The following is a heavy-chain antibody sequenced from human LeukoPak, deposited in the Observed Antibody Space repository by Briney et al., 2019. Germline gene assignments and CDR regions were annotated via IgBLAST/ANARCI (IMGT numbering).Heavy chain of an antibody. J-gene: IGHJ4*02. D-gene: IGHD6-25*01. Sequence: TGGSLRLSCAGSGFSFGTSWMTWVRQAPGKGLEWVANIKEDASETYYVDSVRGRFTTSRDNAKRVVYLQMNSLRVEDTAVYYCARETSGPGYWGQGTLVTVSS. CDR2: IKEDASET. V-gene: IGHV3-7*01. CDR1: GFSFGTSW. CDR3: ARETSGPGY.